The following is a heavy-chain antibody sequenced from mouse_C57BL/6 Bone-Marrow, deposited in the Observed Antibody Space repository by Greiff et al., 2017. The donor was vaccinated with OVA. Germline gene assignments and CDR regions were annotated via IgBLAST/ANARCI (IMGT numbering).Heavy chain of an antibody. CDR2: INPSSGYT. D-gene: IGHD1-1*01. CDR1: GYTFTSYT. J-gene: IGHJ2*01. CDR3: ASYYYGSSYF. V-gene: IGHV1-4*01. Sequence: SGAELARPGASVKMSCKASGYTFTSYTMHWVKQRPGQGLEWIGYINPSSGYTKYNQKFKDKATLTADKSSSTAYMQLSSLTSEDSAVYYCASYYYGSSYFWGQGTTLTVSS.